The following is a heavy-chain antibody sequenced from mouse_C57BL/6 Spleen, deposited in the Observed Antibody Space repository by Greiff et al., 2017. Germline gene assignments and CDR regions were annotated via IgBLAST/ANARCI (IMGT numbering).Heavy chain of an antibody. D-gene: IGHD2-5*01. V-gene: IGHV1-82*01. CDR1: GYAFSSSW. CDR3: ARKSNRYAMDY. CDR2: IYPGDGDT. Sequence: QVQLKESGPELVKPGASVKISCKASGYAFSSSWMNWVKQRPGKGLEWIGRIYPGDGDTNYNGKFKGKATLTADKSSSTAYMQLSSLTSEDSAVYFCARKSNRYAMDYWGQGTSVTVSS. J-gene: IGHJ4*01.